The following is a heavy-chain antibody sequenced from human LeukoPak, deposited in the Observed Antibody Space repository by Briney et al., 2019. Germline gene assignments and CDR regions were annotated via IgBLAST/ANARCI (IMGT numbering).Heavy chain of an antibody. CDR3: AKDYHITMIVVVINYAFDI. CDR1: LFTFDDYA. V-gene: IGHV3-43*02. J-gene: IGHJ3*02. D-gene: IGHD3-22*01. CDR2: ISGDGGST. Sequence: GGSLRLSWPASLFTFDDYAMHWVRQAPGKGLEWVSLISGDGGSTYYADSVKGRFTISRDNSKNSLYLQMNSLRTEDTALYYCAKDYHITMIVVVINYAFDIWGQGTMVTVSS.